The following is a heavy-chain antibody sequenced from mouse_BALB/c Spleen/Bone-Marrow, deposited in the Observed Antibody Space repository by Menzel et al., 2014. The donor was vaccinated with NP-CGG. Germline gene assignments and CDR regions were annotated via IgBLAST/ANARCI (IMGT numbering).Heavy chain of an antibody. CDR1: GFTFSSYI. CDR2: ISSGGNYT. V-gene: IGHV5-6-4*01. J-gene: IGHJ2*01. D-gene: IGHD2-1*01. CDR3: IRVDGNYLYYFDY. Sequence: EVMLVESGGGLVKPGGSLKLSCAASGFTFSSYIMSWVRQNPEKRLDWVATISSGGNYTYYPDSVKGRFTISRDNAKNTLYLQMSSLKSEDTAMYHCIRVDGNYLYYFDYWGQGTTLTVSS.